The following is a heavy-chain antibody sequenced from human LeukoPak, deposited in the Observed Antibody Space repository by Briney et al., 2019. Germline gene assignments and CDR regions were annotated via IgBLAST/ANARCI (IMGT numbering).Heavy chain of an antibody. Sequence: PGGSLRLSCTASGFIFSNYGMHWVRQAPGKGLEWVALIWYDGSNDQYAESVKGRFTISRDNSKNTLYLQMNSLRIEDTAVYYCAKGAADSRPDYWGQGTLVTVSS. CDR2: IWYDGSND. D-gene: IGHD6-25*01. V-gene: IGHV3-33*06. CDR3: AKGAADSRPDY. J-gene: IGHJ4*02. CDR1: GFIFSNYG.